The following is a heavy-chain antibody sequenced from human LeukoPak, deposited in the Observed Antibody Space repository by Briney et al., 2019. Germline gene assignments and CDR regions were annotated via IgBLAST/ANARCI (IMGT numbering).Heavy chain of an antibody. CDR1: GFTFSSYE. Sequence: GGSLRLSCAASGFTFSSYEMNWVRQAPGTGLEWVSYISSSGSTIYYADSVQGRFTISRDNAKNSLYLQMNSLRAEDTAVYYCARATLLYLDYGMVVWGQGTTVTVSS. D-gene: IGHD2-8*01. CDR2: ISSSGSTI. J-gene: IGHJ6*02. V-gene: IGHV3-48*03. CDR3: ARATLLYLDYGMVV.